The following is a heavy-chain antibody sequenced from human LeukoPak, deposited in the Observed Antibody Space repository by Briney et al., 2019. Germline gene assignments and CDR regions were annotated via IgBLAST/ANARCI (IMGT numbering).Heavy chain of an antibody. D-gene: IGHD3-3*01. Sequence: SGTLPLTCTVSGGSITNYYWSWLRQPPGKGLEWIGYIYHNGRATYNPSPQSRVTISVDTSKNEFSLKLNSVSAADTAVYYCARFFWSASKRLDYWGQGTVVTVSS. CDR1: GGSITNYY. CDR2: IYHNGRA. J-gene: IGHJ4*02. V-gene: IGHV4-59*08. CDR3: ARFFWSASKRLDY.